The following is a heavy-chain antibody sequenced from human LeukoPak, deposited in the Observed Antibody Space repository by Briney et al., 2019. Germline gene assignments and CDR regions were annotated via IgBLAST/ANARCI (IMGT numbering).Heavy chain of an antibody. D-gene: IGHD1-26*01. V-gene: IGHV4-59*01. CDR2: IYYSGST. Sequence: SETLSLTCTVSGGSISSYYWSWIRQPPGKGLEWLGYIYYSGSTNYNPSLKSRVTISVDTSKNQFSLKLSSVTAADTAVYYCARGSYLYYYYGMDVWGQGTTVTVSS. CDR3: ARGSYLYYYYGMDV. J-gene: IGHJ6*02. CDR1: GGSISSYY.